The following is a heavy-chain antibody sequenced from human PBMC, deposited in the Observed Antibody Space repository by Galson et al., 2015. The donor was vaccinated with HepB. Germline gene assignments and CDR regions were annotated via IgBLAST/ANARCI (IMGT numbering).Heavy chain of an antibody. CDR1: GYTFTSYA. V-gene: IGHV1-3*01. Sequence: SVKVSCKASGYTFTSYAMHWVRQAPGQRLEWMGWINAGNGNTKYSQKFQGRVTITRDTSTSTAYMELRSLRSDDTAVYYCAREWDTMVRGVIIRAGRPSRAYGMDVWGQGTTVTVSS. CDR3: AREWDTMVRGVIIRAGRPSRAYGMDV. D-gene: IGHD3-10*01. J-gene: IGHJ6*02. CDR2: INAGNGNT.